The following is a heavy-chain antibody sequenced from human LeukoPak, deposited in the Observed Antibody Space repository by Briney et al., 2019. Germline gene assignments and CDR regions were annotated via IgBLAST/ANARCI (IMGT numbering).Heavy chain of an antibody. CDR1: GFSVSNYY. J-gene: IGHJ4*02. CDR3: ARIALRNIDY. Sequence: GGSLRLSCAASGFSVSNYYMSWVRQPPGKGLEWVSVMYTGGGRYYGDSVKGRFTISRDNSKNTVFLQMNSLRAEDMAVYYCARIALRNIDYWGQGTLVTVSS. V-gene: IGHV3-66*01. D-gene: IGHD2-21*01. CDR2: MYTGGGR.